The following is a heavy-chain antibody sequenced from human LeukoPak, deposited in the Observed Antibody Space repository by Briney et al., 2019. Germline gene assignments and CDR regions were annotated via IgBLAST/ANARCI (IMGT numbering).Heavy chain of an antibody. V-gene: IGHV4-59*08. CDR1: GGSISSYY. CDR2: IYYSGST. J-gene: IGHJ4*02. Sequence: SETLSLTCTVSGGSISSYYWSWIRQPPGKGLEWIGYIYYSGSTNYNPSLKSRVTISVDTSKNQFSLKLGSVTAADTAVYYCARHYYGSGSYFILWGQGTLVTVSS. D-gene: IGHD3-10*01. CDR3: ARHYYGSGSYFIL.